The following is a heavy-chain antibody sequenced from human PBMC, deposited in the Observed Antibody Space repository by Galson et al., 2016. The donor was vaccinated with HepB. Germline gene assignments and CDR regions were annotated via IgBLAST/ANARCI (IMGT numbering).Heavy chain of an antibody. V-gene: IGHV3-21*01. D-gene: IGHD5-24*01. J-gene: IGHJ4*02. CDR1: GFTFSRYT. CDR2: ITSGSDYI. Sequence: SLRLSCAASGFTFSRYTMSWVRQTPGKGLEWVSSITSGSDYIYEAHSVKGRFTISRDDAKNSLYLQMNSLRAEDTAVYFCARVTGYSFDNWGQGTLVTVSS. CDR3: ARVTGYSFDN.